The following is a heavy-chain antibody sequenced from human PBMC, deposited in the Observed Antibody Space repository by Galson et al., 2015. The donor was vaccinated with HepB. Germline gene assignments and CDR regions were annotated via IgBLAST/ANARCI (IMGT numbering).Heavy chain of an antibody. J-gene: IGHJ2*01. CDR1: GFTFDDYT. V-gene: IGHV3-43*01. CDR2: ISWDGGST. CDR3: AKDSGATPPLWYFDL. D-gene: IGHD2-15*01. Sequence: SLRLSCAASGFTFDDYTMHWVRQAPGKGLEWVSLISWDGGSTYYADSVKGRFTISRDNSKNSLYLQMNSLRTEDTALYYCAKDSGATPPLWYFDLWGRGTLVTVSP.